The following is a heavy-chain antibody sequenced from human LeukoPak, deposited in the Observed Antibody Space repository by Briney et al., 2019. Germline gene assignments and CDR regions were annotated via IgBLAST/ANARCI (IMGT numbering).Heavy chain of an antibody. CDR3: ARAIRTGLGIGSFDG. J-gene: IGHJ4*02. V-gene: IGHV4-61*02. CDR2: IHTNGNT. D-gene: IGHD7-27*01. CDR1: GGSISSGSHY. Sequence: SETLSLTCTVSGGSISSGSHYWNWIRQPAGKGLEWIGRIHTNGNTNYNPSLKSRVTISVDTSKNQFSLKLSSVTAADTAVYYCARAIRTGLGIGSFDGWGQGTLVTVSS.